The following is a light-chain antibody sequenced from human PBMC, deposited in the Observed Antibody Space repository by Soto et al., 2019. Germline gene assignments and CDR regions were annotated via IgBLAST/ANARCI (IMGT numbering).Light chain of an antibody. Sequence: DIQMTQSPSTLSAPVGDRVAITCRASQRISGWLAWYQQKAGKAPTLLIYGASSLHSGVPSRFSGSGSGTEFTLTISSLQPDDVATYYCQHFNSYPWTFGQGTKVDIK. CDR2: GAS. CDR1: QRISGW. V-gene: IGKV1-5*01. CDR3: QHFNSYPWT. J-gene: IGKJ1*01.